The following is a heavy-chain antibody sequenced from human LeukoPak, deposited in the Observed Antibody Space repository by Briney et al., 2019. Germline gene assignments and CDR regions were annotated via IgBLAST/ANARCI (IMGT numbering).Heavy chain of an antibody. Sequence: SETLSLTCAVSGGSISSSNWWSWVRQPPGKGLEWIGEIYHSGSTNYNPSLKSRVTISVDKSKNQFSLKLSSVTAADTAVYYCARDRAYYDILTGYRTYYMDVWGKGTTVTVSS. V-gene: IGHV4-4*02. CDR1: GGSISSSNW. CDR3: ARDRAYYDILTGYRTYYMDV. J-gene: IGHJ6*03. D-gene: IGHD3-9*01. CDR2: IYHSGST.